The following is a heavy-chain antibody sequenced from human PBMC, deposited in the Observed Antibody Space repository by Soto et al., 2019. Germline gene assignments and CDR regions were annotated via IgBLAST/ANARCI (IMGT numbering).Heavy chain of an antibody. CDR2: ISGSGGST. CDR1: GFTFSSYA. Sequence: EVQLLESGGGLVQPGGSLRLSCAASGFTFSSYAMSWVRQAPGKGLEWVSAISGSGGSTYYADSVKGRFTISRYNSKNTLYLQMNSLRAEDTAVYYCAKGGDDYGELPPPAEYFQHWGQGALVTVSS. CDR3: AKGGDDYGELPPPAEYFQH. V-gene: IGHV3-23*01. J-gene: IGHJ1*01. D-gene: IGHD4-17*01.